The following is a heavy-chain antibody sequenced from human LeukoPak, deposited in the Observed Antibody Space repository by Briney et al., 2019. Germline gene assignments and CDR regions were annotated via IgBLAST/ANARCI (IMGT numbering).Heavy chain of an antibody. CDR2: IYYTGAT. V-gene: IGHV4-59*01. D-gene: IGHD5-18*01. CDR3: ARAGYSYGTGYYFDY. Sequence: SETLSLTCTVSGGSISSYYWSWIRLPPGKGLEWIGYIYYTGATYYNPSLKSRVTISLDTSKNQFSLKLSSVTAADAAVYYCARAGYSYGTGYYFDYWGQGALATASS. J-gene: IGHJ4*02. CDR1: GGSISSYY.